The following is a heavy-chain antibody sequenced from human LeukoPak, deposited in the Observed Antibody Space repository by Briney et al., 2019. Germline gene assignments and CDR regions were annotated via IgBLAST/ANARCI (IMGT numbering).Heavy chain of an antibody. J-gene: IGHJ6*03. D-gene: IGHD1-26*01. CDR1: GFTFSSYW. CDR2: IKQDGSEK. V-gene: IGHV3-7*01. Sequence: GGSLRLSCAASGFTFSSYWMSWVRQAPGKGLEWVANIKQDGSEKYYVDSVEGRFTISRDNAKNSLYLQMDSLTAEDTAVYYCARDPYSGSYGSTYYYFMDVWGKGTTVTISS. CDR3: ARDPYSGSYGSTYYYFMDV.